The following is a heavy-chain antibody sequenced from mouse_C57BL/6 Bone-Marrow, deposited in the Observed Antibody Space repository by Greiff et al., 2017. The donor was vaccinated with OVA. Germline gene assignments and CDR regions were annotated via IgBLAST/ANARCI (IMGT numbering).Heavy chain of an antibody. CDR3: ARGIYYYGSSTWYFDV. CDR1: GYSFTGYY. V-gene: IGHV1-42*01. CDR2: INPSTGGT. J-gene: IGHJ1*03. Sequence: VQLQQSGPELVKPGASVKISCKASGYSFTGYYMNWVKQSPEKSLEWIGEINPSTGGTPYTQKFKAKATLTVDKSSSTAYMQLKSLTSEDSAVYYCARGIYYYGSSTWYFDVWGTGTTVTVSS. D-gene: IGHD1-1*01.